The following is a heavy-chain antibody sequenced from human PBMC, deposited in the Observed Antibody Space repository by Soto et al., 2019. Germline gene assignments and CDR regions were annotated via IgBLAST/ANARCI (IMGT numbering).Heavy chain of an antibody. J-gene: IGHJ4*02. V-gene: IGHV1-69*13. D-gene: IGHD3-22*01. CDR3: ASPSNYYDSSGYYYEAFDY. CDR1: GGTFSSYA. Sequence: SVKVSCKASGGTFSSYAISWVRQAPGQGLEWMGGIIPIFGTANYAQKFQGRVTITADESTSTAYMELSSLRSEDTAVYYCASPSNYYDSSGYYYEAFDYWGQGTLVTVSS. CDR2: IIPIFGTA.